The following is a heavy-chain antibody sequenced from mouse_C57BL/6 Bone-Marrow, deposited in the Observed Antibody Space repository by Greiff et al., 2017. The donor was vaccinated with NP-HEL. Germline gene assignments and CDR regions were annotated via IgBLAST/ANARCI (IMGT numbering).Heavy chain of an antibody. J-gene: IGHJ1*03. D-gene: IGHD1-1*01. CDR2: IGPGSGST. CDR3: ANHYGSSYWYFEV. V-gene: IGHV1-77*01. Sequence: VQLQQSGAELVKPGASVKISCKASGYTFTDYYINWVKQRPGQGLEWIGKIGPGSGSTYYNEKFKGKATLTADKSSSTAYMQLSSLTSEDSAVYFCANHYGSSYWYFEVWGTATTVTVSS. CDR1: GYTFTDYY.